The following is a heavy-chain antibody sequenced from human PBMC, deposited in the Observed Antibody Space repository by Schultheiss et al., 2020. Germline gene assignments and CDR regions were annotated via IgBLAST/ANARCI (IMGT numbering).Heavy chain of an antibody. Sequence: SETLSLTCTVSGGSISSGSYYWSWIRQPAGKGLEWIGRIYTSGSTNYNPSLKSRVTISVDTSKNQFSLKLSSVTAADTAVYYCARWETTVTTGWFDPWGQGTLVTVSS. J-gene: IGHJ5*02. CDR3: ARWETTVTTGWFDP. D-gene: IGHD4-17*01. CDR2: IYTSGST. CDR1: GGSISSGSYY. V-gene: IGHV4-61*02.